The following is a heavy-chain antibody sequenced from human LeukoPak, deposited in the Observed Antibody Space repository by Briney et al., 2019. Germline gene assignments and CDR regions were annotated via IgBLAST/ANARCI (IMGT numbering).Heavy chain of an antibody. CDR2: INTNTGSP. V-gene: IGHV7-4-1*02. CDR1: GCTFSTYP. D-gene: IGHD3-22*01. J-gene: IGHJ4*02. CDR3: VGGIDTTGYFNY. Sequence: ASVKVSCKASGCTFSTYPTNWVRQAPGQGLEWMGWINTNTGSPTYAQGLTGRFVFSLDTSVSTAFLQINSLKAEDTALYYCVGGIDTTGYFNYWGQGTLVTVSS.